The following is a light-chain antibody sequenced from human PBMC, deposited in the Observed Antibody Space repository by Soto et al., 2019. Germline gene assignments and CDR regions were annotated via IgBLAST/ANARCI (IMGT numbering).Light chain of an antibody. CDR1: QSLLHSNGYNY. CDR3: MQNLELPRT. CDR2: LGS. V-gene: IGKV2-28*01. J-gene: IGKJ1*01. Sequence: DIVMTQSPLSLPVTPGEPTSISCRSSQSLLHSNGYNYVDWYLQKPGQSPQLLIFLGSQRASGVPDRFSCSGSGTDFTLKISRVEADDVGVYYCMQNLELPRTFGQGTKVEIK.